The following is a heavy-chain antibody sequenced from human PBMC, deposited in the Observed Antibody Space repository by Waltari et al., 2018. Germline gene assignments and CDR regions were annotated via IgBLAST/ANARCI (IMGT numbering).Heavy chain of an antibody. CDR1: GFTFSSYA. Sequence: EVQLLESGGGLVQPGGSLRLSCAASGFTFSSYAMSWVRQAPGKGLGWVSAISGSGGSTYCEESVKGRFTIARDNAKNTLYLQMNSLRAEDTAVYYCAKVPYGGNYFDYWGQGTLVTVSS. J-gene: IGHJ4*02. CDR3: AKVPYGGNYFDY. D-gene: IGHD2-15*01. V-gene: IGHV3-23*01. CDR2: ISGSGGST.